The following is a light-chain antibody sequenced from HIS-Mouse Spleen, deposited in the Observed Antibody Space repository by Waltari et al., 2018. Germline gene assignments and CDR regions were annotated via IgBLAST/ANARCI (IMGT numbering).Light chain of an antibody. CDR1: SLRSSY. CDR3: NSRDSSGNHVV. CDR2: GKN. J-gene: IGLJ2*01. V-gene: IGLV3-19*01. Sequence: SSELTQDPAVSVALGQTVRITCQGDSLRSSYARCYQQQPGQAPVLVIYGKNNRPSGIPDRFSGSSSGNTASLTITGAQAEDEADYYCNSRDSSGNHVVFGGGTKLTVL.